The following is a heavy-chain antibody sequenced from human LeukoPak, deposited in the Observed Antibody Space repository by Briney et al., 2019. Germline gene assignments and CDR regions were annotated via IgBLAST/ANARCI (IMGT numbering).Heavy chain of an antibody. D-gene: IGHD6-19*01. V-gene: IGHV4-59*08. CDR1: GDSLSSHY. CDR3: ARNVGWYSHDS. CDR2: IYGSGST. Sequence: SETLSLTCTVSGDSLSSHYWSWIRQPPGKGLEWIGYIYGSGSTHYDPSLRSRVTVSEDTSKNQFSLKLTSVTAADTAVYYCARNVGWYSHDSWGQGTLVTVSS. J-gene: IGHJ4*02.